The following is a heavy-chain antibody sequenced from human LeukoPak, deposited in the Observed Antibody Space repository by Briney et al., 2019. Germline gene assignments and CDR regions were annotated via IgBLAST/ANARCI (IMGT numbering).Heavy chain of an antibody. D-gene: IGHD6-13*01. CDR1: GFTFRSYS. CDR3: ATPFSTNWLTDY. V-gene: IGHV3-23*01. J-gene: IGHJ4*02. Sequence: GGSLRLSCAASGFTFRSYSMSWVRQAPGKGLEWVSAISDSGASTYYADSVRGRFTISRDNSKNTLYLHMNSLRAEDTALYHCATPFSTNWLTDYWGQGALVSVSS. CDR2: ISDSGAST.